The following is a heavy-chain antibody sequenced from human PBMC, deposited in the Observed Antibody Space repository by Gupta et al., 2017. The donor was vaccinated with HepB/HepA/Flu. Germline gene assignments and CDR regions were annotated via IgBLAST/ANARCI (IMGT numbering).Heavy chain of an antibody. CDR2: SNAGSGGT. Sequence: QVELVQSGAEVKKPGASVKVSCKASGYTFTSNAIHWVRQAPGQRLEWMGWSNAGSGGTKYSQKFQGRVTFTSDTSANTAYMELSSLRSEDTAVYYCARSLEKNYGYALDIWSQGTPVTVSS. D-gene: IGHD5-18*01. V-gene: IGHV1-3*01. CDR3: ARSLEKNYGYALDI. J-gene: IGHJ3*02. CDR1: GYTFTSNA.